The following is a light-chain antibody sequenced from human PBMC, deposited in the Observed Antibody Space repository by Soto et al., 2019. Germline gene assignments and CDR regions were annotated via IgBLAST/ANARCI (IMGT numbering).Light chain of an antibody. J-gene: IGLJ2*01. CDR1: SSNIGSNS. Sequence: QSVLTQAPSASGTPGQRVTISCSGSSSNIGSNSVNWFQQFPGAAPKVLIYYNNRRPSGVPDRFSGSKSGTSASLAISGLQSEDEADYYCAAWDDSLNGVIFGGGTKLTVL. CDR3: AAWDDSLNGVI. CDR2: YNN. V-gene: IGLV1-44*01.